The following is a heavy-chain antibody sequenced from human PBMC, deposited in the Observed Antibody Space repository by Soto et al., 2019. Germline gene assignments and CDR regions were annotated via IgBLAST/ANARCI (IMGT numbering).Heavy chain of an antibody. J-gene: IGHJ6*02. CDR1: GFTFSSYG. Sequence: QVQLVESGGGVVQPGRSLRLSCAASGFTFSSYGMHWVRQAPGKGLEWVAVISYDGSNKYYADSVKGRFTISRDNSKNTLYLQMNSLRAEDTAVYYCAKDKRRPYSSSWYWEGGMDVWGQGTTVTVSS. CDR2: ISYDGSNK. V-gene: IGHV3-30*18. CDR3: AKDKRRPYSSSWYWEGGMDV. D-gene: IGHD6-13*01.